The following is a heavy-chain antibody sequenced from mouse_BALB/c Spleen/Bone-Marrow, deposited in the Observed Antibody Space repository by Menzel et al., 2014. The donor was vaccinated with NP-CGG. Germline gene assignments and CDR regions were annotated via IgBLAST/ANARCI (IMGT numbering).Heavy chain of an antibody. CDR2: IRNKANGYTT. J-gene: IGHJ3*01. CDR3: ARDYGNYVRFAY. V-gene: IGHV7-3*02. Sequence: EVKLVESGGGLVQPGGSLRLSCATSGFTFTDYYMSWVRQPPGKALEWLGFIRNKANGYTTEYSASVKGRFTISRDNSQSILYLQMNTLRAEDSATYYCARDYGNYVRFAYWGQGTQVTVSA. CDR1: GFTFTDYY. D-gene: IGHD2-1*01.